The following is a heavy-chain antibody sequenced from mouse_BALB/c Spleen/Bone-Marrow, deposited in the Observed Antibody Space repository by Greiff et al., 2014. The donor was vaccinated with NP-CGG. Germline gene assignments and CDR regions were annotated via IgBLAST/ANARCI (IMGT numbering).Heavy chain of an antibody. CDR3: TTLARNYFDY. CDR2: IYPGNSDT. CDR1: GYTFTSYW. V-gene: IGHV1-5*01. J-gene: IGHJ2*01. D-gene: IGHD3-1*01. Sequence: VQLQQSGTVLVRPGASVKMSCKASGYTFTSYWMHWVKQRPGQGLEWIGTIYPGNSDTTYNQKFKGKAKLTAVTSTSTAYMELSSLTNEDSAVYYCTTLARNYFDYWGQGTTLTVSS.